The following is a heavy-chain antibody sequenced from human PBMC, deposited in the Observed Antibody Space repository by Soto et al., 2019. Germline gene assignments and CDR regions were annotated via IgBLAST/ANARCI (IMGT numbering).Heavy chain of an antibody. Sequence: QVQLVQSGAEVKKPGASVKVSCKASGYTFTSYYMHWVRQAPGQGLEWMGIINPSGGSTSYAQKFQGRVTMTRDTSTSTVYMELSSLRSEDTAVYYCARVGKGYCISTSCLPPFDYWGQGTLVTVSS. J-gene: IGHJ4*02. CDR3: ARVGKGYCISTSCLPPFDY. CDR1: GYTFTSYY. CDR2: INPSGGST. D-gene: IGHD2-2*01. V-gene: IGHV1-46*01.